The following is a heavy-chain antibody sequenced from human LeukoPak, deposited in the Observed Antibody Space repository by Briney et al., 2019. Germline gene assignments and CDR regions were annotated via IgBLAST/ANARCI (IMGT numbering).Heavy chain of an antibody. Sequence: GGSLRLSFAASGFTFSSYEMNWVRQAPGKGLEWVSYISSSGSTIYYADSVKGRFTISRDNAKNSLYLQMNSLRAEDTAVYYCAELGITMIGGVWGKGTTVAISS. CDR3: AELGITMIGGV. CDR2: ISSSGSTI. V-gene: IGHV3-48*03. J-gene: IGHJ6*04. CDR1: GFTFSSYE. D-gene: IGHD3-10*02.